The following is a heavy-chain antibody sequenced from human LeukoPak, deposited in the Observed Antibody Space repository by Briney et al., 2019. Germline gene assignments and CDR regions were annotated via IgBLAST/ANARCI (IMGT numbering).Heavy chain of an antibody. CDR2: IWYDGSNK. CDR3: ASDLSYVGFDY. V-gene: IGHV3-33*01. J-gene: IGHJ4*02. Sequence: GGSLRLSCAASGFTFSSYGMHWVRQAPGKGLEWVAVIWYDGSNKYYADSVKGRFTISRDNSKNTLYLQMNSLRAEDTAVYYCASDLSYVGFDYWGQGTLVTVSS. CDR1: GFTFSSYG. D-gene: IGHD1-26*01.